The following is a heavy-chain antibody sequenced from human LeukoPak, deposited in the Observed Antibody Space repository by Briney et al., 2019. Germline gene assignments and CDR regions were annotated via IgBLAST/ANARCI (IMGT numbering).Heavy chain of an antibody. J-gene: IGHJ4*02. CDR2: ISYDGSNK. Sequence: GGSLRLSCAASGFTFSSYAMHWVSQAPGKGLEWVAVISYDGSNKYYADSVKGRFTISRDNSKSTLYLQMNSLRAEDTAVYYCARGPGNYFDYWGQGTLVTVSS. CDR1: GFTFSSYA. V-gene: IGHV3-30*04. CDR3: ARGPGNYFDY.